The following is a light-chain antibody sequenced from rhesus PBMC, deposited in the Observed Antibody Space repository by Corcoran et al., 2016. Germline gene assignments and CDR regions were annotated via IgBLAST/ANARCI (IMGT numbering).Light chain of an antibody. V-gene: IGKV3-24*04. CDR3: QQSSNLWT. CDR2: GES. CDR1: QNIGAH. J-gene: IGKJ1*01. Sequence: ETVVTQSPATLALSPGERATLSCRASQNIGAHLAWYLQKPGQAPRLRISGESSRATGIPDRFSASGSGTDFTLTISSLEPEDVGIYYCQQSSNLWTFGQGTKVEIK.